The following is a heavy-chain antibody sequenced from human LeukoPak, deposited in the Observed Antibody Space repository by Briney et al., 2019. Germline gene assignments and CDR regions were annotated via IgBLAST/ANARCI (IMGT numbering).Heavy chain of an antibody. J-gene: IGHJ4*02. V-gene: IGHV3-23*01. Sequence: PGGSLRLSCAASGFAFSSQDMGWVRQAPGKGLEWVSAISDSGDRTYYVDSEKGRFTISRDNSKNTLYLQMNSLRADDTAVYYCAKDARRSSGWYFFDHWGQGTLVTVSS. CDR1: GFAFSSQD. CDR3: AKDARRSSGWYFFDH. CDR2: ISDSGDRT. D-gene: IGHD6-19*01.